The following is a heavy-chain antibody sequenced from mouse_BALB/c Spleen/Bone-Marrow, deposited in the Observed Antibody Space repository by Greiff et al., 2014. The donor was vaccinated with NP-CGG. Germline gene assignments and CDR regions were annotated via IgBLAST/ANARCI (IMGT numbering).Heavy chain of an antibody. V-gene: IGHV7-3*02. J-gene: IGHJ2*01. CDR1: GFTFTDYF. D-gene: IGHD5-1*01. Sequence: SGGGLVRPGGSLRLSCTTSGFTFTDYFMTWVRQPPGKALEWLGFIRNKPNGYTTEYNPSVKGRFTISRDNSQGILYLQMNTLRAEDSAIYYCARDYSGYFDFWGQGTTLTVSS. CDR3: ARDYSGYFDF. CDR2: IRNKPNGYTT.